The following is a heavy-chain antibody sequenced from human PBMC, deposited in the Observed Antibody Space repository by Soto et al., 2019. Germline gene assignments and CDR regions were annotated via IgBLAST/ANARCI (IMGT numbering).Heavy chain of an antibody. V-gene: IGHV5-51*01. Sequence: HGETLKISCKGSGYSFTSYWIGWVRQMPGKGLEWMGIIYPGDSDTRYSPSFQDQVTISADKSISTAYLQWSSLKASDTAMYYCARHGGYSGYEYYFDYWGQGTLVTVSS. CDR1: GYSFTSYW. CDR2: IYPGDSDT. D-gene: IGHD5-12*01. J-gene: IGHJ4*02. CDR3: ARHGGYSGYEYYFDY.